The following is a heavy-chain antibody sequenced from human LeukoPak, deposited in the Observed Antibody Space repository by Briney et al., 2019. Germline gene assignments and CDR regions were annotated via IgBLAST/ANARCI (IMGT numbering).Heavy chain of an antibody. J-gene: IGHJ4*02. CDR2: ISSSSSYI. D-gene: IGHD2-2*01. CDR3: ARDRSSY. Sequence: PSETLSLTCTVSGGSISSYYWSWIRQPPGKGLEWVSSISSSSSYIYYADSVKGRFTISRDNAKNSLYLQMNSLRAEDTAVYYCARDRSSYWGQGTLVTVSS. CDR1: GGSISSYY. V-gene: IGHV3-21*01.